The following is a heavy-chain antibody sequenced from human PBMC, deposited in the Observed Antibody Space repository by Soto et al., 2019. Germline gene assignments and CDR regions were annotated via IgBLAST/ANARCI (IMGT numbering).Heavy chain of an antibody. CDR3: ARETLSYGSALDV. D-gene: IGHD3-16*01. CDR2: ITWNGGNS. CDR1: GFRFDYYN. J-gene: IGHJ6*02. V-gene: IGHV3-43*01. Sequence: GGSLRLSCAASGFRFDYYNIRWVRQAPGKGLEWVSLITWNGGNSYYADSVKGRFTISRDGTTESVSLQMTSLKREDTGLYFCARETLSYGSALDVWGQGTTVTVSS.